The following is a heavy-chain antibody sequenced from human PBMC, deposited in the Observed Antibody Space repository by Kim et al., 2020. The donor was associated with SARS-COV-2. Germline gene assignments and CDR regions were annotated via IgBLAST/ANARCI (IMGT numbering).Heavy chain of an antibody. D-gene: IGHD5-12*01. J-gene: IGHJ4*02. CDR1: GFTFSSYA. V-gene: IGHV3-23*01. CDR2: ISGSGGST. Sequence: GGSLRLSCAASGFTFSSYAMSWVRQAPGKGLEWVSAISGSGGSTYYADSVKGRFTISRDNSKNTLYLQMNSLRAEDTAVYYCAKALAQGGDGYNTYFDYWGQGTLVTVSS. CDR3: AKALAQGGDGYNTYFDY.